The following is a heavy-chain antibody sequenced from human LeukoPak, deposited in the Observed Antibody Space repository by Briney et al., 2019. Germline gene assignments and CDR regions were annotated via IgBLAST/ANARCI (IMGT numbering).Heavy chain of an antibody. V-gene: IGHV1-69*05. Sequence: SVKVSCKASGDTFSSYAISWVRQAPGQGLEWMGWIIPIIGNANYAQKLQGRVTITTDESTSTAYMELSSLRSEDTAVYYCAREGRITSFGVGKKVYYYMDVWGKGTTVTVSS. CDR1: GDTFSSYA. CDR2: IIPIIGNA. D-gene: IGHD3-3*01. J-gene: IGHJ6*03. CDR3: AREGRITSFGVGKKVYYYMDV.